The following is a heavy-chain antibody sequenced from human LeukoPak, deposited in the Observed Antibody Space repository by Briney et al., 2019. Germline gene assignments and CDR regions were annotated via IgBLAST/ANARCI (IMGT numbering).Heavy chain of an antibody. CDR3: ARVRRYIAANAGYYFDY. Sequence: SETLSLTCTVSGGSVSSGSYYWSWIRQPPGKGLEWIGYIYYSGSTNYNPSLKSRVTISVDTSKNQFSLKLSSVTAADTAVYYCARVRRYIAANAGYYFDYWGQGTLVTVSS. V-gene: IGHV4-61*01. CDR1: GGSVSSGSYY. J-gene: IGHJ4*02. CDR2: IYYSGST. D-gene: IGHD6-13*01.